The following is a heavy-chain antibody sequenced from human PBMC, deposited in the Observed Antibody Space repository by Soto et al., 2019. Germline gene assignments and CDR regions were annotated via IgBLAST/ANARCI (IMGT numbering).Heavy chain of an antibody. V-gene: IGHV1-46*01. CDR1: GYTFTSYY. Sequence: XSVKVYCQASGYTFTSYYMHLVRQAPGQGLEWMGIINPSGGSTSYAQKFQVRVTMTRDTSTSTVYMELSSLRSEDTAVYYCARARKIAVAGLNFDDWGQGTLVTVSS. CDR2: INPSGGST. J-gene: IGHJ4*02. D-gene: IGHD6-19*01. CDR3: ARARKIAVAGLNFDD.